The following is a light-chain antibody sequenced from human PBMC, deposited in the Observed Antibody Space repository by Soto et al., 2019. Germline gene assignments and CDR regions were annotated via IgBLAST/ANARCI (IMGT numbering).Light chain of an antibody. CDR3: ATWDDDLNAAV. CDR2: IDH. Sequence: QSVLTQQPSLSGTPGQSVTISCSGSSSNIEGNTVHWYQHLPGTAPKLLIYIDHNRPSGIPDRFSGSKSGTSASLAISGLQSEDEADYYCATWDDDLNAAVFGGGTQLTVL. CDR1: SSNIEGNT. V-gene: IGLV1-44*01. J-gene: IGLJ7*01.